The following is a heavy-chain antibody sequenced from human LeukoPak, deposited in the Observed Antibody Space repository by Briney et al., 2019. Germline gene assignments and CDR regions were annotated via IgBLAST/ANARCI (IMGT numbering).Heavy chain of an antibody. D-gene: IGHD1-26*01. Sequence: ASVKVSCKASGYTFTGYYMHWVRQAPGQGLEWMGRINPNSGGTNYAQKFQGRVTMTRDTSISTAYMELSRLRSDDTAVYYCATVYSGSYFGDFDYWSQGTLVTVSS. V-gene: IGHV1-2*06. CDR1: GYTFTGYY. J-gene: IGHJ4*02. CDR2: INPNSGGT. CDR3: ATVYSGSYFGDFDY.